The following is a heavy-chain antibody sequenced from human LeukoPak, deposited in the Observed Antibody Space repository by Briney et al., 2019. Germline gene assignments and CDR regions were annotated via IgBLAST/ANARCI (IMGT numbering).Heavy chain of an antibody. Sequence: PSETLSLTCTVSGGSISNYYWSWIRQPAGKGLECIGRFSTSGSTNYNPSLKSRVIMSGDTSKNQFSLKLSSLTAADTAVYFCAGDRTGLDTFNIWGQGTLVTVSS. CDR1: GGSISNYY. CDR3: AGDRTGLDTFNI. D-gene: IGHD1-1*01. J-gene: IGHJ3*02. V-gene: IGHV4-4*07. CDR2: FSTSGST.